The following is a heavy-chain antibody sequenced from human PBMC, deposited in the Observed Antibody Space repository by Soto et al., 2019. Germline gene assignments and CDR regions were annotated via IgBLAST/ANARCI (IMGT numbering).Heavy chain of an antibody. CDR3: ANGPGYSFGYSVYYYYYGMDV. CDR1: GGSLSGIY. D-gene: IGHD5-18*01. V-gene: IGHV4-34*01. CDR2: VNHSGST. Sequence: QVQLQQWGAGLFKPSETLSLTCVVYGGSLSGIYWTWVRQPPGKGLEWIGEVNHSGSTNYSPSLESRITISLDTSNNQFSLKLSSVPAADTAVYYCANGPGYSFGYSVYYYYYGMDVWGQGTTVTVSS. J-gene: IGHJ6*02.